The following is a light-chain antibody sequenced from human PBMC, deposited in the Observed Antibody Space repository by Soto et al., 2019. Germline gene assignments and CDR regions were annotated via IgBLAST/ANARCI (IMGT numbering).Light chain of an antibody. CDR3: QQYGSSPKT. Sequence: EIMLTQSQVTLCVSPGERATISGLASQSVSSNLAWYQQKPGQAPRLLIYGASTRATGIPARFSGSGSVTDFTLTISRLEPEDFAVYYCQQYGSSPKTFGPGTKVDIK. V-gene: IGKV3-20*01. CDR1: QSVSSN. J-gene: IGKJ3*01. CDR2: GAS.